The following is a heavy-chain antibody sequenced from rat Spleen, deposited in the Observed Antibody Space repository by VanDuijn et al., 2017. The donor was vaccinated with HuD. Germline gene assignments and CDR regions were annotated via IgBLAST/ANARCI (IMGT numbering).Heavy chain of an antibody. V-gene: IGHV2S12*01. CDR2: ISSGGST. D-gene: IGHD1-11*01. J-gene: IGHJ4*01. Sequence: QVQLKESGPGLVQPSQTLSLTCTVSGFSLTSNGVSWVRQPPGKGLEWIAAISSGGSTYYNSALKSRLSISRDTSKSQVFLKMNSLQIEDTAMYFCARAVGAFYVMDAWGQGAAVTVSS. CDR3: ARAVGAFYVMDA. CDR1: GFSLTSNG.